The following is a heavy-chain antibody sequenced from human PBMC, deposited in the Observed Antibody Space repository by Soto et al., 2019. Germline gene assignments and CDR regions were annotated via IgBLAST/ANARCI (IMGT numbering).Heavy chain of an antibody. J-gene: IGHJ5*01. Sequence: ASVKVSCKASGYTFTSYAMHWVRQAPGQGLEWMGWISAGNGNTKYSQKFQGRVTITTDTSTSTVYMELRSLRSEDTAVYYCARSDRHNFNWIHSPGQATLVSVSS. CDR1: GYTFTSYA. CDR2: ISAGNGNT. V-gene: IGHV1-3*01. CDR3: ARSDRHNFNWIHS. D-gene: IGHD1-20*01.